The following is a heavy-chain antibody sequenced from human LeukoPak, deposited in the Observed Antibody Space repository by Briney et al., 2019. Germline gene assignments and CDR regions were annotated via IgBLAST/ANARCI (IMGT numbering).Heavy chain of an antibody. J-gene: IGHJ3*02. D-gene: IGHD1-26*01. V-gene: IGHV3-21*01. CDR3: ARVGGSYDAFDI. Sequence: GGSLRLSCAASGFTFSSYTMNWVRQAPGKGLEWVSSISGSSGYIYYADSLKGRFTISRDNAKNSLYLQMNSLRAEDTAVYYCARVGGSYDAFDIWGQGTMVTVSS. CDR2: ISGSSGYI. CDR1: GFTFSSYT.